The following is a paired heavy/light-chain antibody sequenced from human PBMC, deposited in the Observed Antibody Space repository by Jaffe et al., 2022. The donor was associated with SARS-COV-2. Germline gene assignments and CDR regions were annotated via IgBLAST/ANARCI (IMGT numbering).Heavy chain of an antibody. Sequence: QVQLVQSGAEVKKPGASVKVSCKASGFTLTNYGIKWIRQAPGQGLEWMGWISGHNPHYTQKFQGRVTMTTDASANTAYLELRSLTYDDTAVYYCARDREAGYGSSWYPWGQGTLVSVSS. J-gene: IGHJ5*02. CDR1: GFTLTNYG. V-gene: IGHV1-18*01. CDR2: ISGHNP. CDR3: ARDREAGYGSSWYP. D-gene: IGHD6-13*01.
Light chain of an antibody. Sequence: QSALTQSASVSGSPGQSIIISCSGDGSNVGGYNLVSWYQQHPGKAPKLLIYEENKRPSGVSNRFSGSKSGNTASLTISGLQTEDEADYYCCSYAGGGTYVFGSGTKVTVL. CDR3: CSYAGGGTYV. J-gene: IGLJ1*01. CDR1: GSNVGGYNL. CDR2: EEN. V-gene: IGLV2-23*01.